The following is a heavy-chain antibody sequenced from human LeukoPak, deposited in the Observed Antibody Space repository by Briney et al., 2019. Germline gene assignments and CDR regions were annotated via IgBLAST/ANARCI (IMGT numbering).Heavy chain of an antibody. CDR3: ARETAAAAVDH. CDR1: GGSFSGYY. V-gene: IGHV4-34*01. D-gene: IGHD6-13*01. CDR2: INHSGST. J-gene: IGHJ4*02. Sequence: PSETLSLTCAVYGGSFSGYYWSWIRQPPGKGLEWIGEINHSGSTNYNPPLKSRVTISVDTSKNQFSLKLSSVTAADTAVYYCARETAAAAVDHWGQGTLVTVSS.